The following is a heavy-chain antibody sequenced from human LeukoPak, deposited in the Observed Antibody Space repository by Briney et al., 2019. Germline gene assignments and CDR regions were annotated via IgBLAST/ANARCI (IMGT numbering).Heavy chain of an antibody. J-gene: IGHJ4*02. D-gene: IGHD5-24*01. CDR1: GYTFTGYY. CDR3: ARDLPGMATDDY. V-gene: IGHV1-2*02. Sequence: ASVEVSCKASGYTFTGYYMHWVRQAPGQGLEWMGWINPNSGGTNYAQKFQGRVTMTRDTSISTAYMELSRLRSDDTAVYYCARDLPGMATDDYWGQGTLVTVSS. CDR2: INPNSGGT.